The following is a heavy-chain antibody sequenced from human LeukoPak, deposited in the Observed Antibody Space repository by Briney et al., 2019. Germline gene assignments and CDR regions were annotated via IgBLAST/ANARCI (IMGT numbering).Heavy chain of an antibody. J-gene: IGHJ4*02. CDR2: ITSSSSNI. Sequence: QPGGSLRLSCAASGFTFSSYSMNWVRQAPGKGLEWVSYITSSSSNIYYADSVKGRFTISRDNAKNSLYLQMNSLRAEDTAVYYCAGLRYYFDYWGQGTLVTVSS. V-gene: IGHV3-48*04. CDR3: AGLRYYFDY. CDR1: GFTFSSYS.